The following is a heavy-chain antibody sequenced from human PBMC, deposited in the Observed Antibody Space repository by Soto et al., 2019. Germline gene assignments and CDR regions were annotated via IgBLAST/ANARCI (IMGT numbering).Heavy chain of an antibody. J-gene: IGHJ4*02. D-gene: IGHD3-10*01. V-gene: IGHV3-48*01. CDR3: TIQYDSASYYNKLF. Sequence: PVGSLRLSCAASVFTFSSYSINWVRQAPRKGREWVSYISSNGRTIYYAESVKGRFTISRDNAKNSMYLQMNSLTAEDTAVYYWTIQYDSASYYNKLFWGQGTLVSVS. CDR1: VFTFSSYS. CDR2: ISSNGRTI.